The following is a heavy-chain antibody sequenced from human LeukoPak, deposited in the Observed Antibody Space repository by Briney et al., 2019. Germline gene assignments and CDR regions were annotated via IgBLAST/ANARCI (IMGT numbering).Heavy chain of an antibody. J-gene: IGHJ2*01. CDR1: GGSNSSYN. Sequence: NPSETLSLTCTVSGGSNSSYNWSWIRQPPGKGLEWIGYIYYSGSTNYNPSLKSRVTISVDTSKNQFSLKLSSVTAADTAVYYCARGLYPYYWYFDLWGRGTLVTVSS. CDR2: IYYSGST. D-gene: IGHD2-2*02. V-gene: IGHV4-59*01. CDR3: ARGLYPYYWYFDL.